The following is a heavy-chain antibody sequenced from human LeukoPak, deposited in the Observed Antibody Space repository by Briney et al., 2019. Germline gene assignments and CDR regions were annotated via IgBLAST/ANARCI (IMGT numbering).Heavy chain of an antibody. CDR1: GGSISSGDYY. Sequence: SETLSLTCTVSGGSISSGDYYWSWIRQPPGKGLEWIGYIYYSGSTYYNPSLKSRVTISVDTSKNQFSLKLSSVTAADTAVYYCASLPLYDSSELDYWGQGTLVTVSS. CDR2: IYYSGST. D-gene: IGHD3-22*01. V-gene: IGHV4-31*03. J-gene: IGHJ4*02. CDR3: ASLPLYDSSELDY.